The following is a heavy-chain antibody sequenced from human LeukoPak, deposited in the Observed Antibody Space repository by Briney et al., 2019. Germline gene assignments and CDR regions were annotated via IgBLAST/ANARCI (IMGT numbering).Heavy chain of an antibody. V-gene: IGHV4-59*01. CDR2: IYYSGST. CDR3: ARVYYYDSSGPSSYFDY. Sequence: SETLSLTCTVSGGSISSYYWSWIRQPPGKGLEWIGYIYYSGSTNYNPSLKSRVTISVDTSKNQFSLKLSSVTTADTAVYYCARVYYYDSSGPSSYFDYWGQGTLVPVSS. J-gene: IGHJ4*02. D-gene: IGHD3-22*01. CDR1: GGSISSYY.